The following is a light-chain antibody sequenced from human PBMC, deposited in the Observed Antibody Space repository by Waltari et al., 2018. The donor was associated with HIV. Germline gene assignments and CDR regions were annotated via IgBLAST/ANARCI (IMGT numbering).Light chain of an antibody. CDR1: NIGNKS. V-gene: IGLV3-21*02. J-gene: IGLJ1*01. Sequence: SYVLTQPPSVSVAPGQTARITCGGDNIGNKSVHWYQQKPGQAPVLVVFDDSDRPSGMPERFAGSNAGNAATLTVRSVEAGDEAAYDCQGWDSGSDQPGVFGTGTKVTVL. CDR2: DDS. CDR3: QGWDSGSDQPGV.